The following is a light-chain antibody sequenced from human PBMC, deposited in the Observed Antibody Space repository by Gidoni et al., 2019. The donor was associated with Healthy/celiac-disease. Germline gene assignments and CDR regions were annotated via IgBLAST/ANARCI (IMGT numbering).Light chain of an antibody. CDR3: QQYNTWPLL. CDR2: GAS. CDR1: QSVSSN. Sequence: EIVMTHSPATLSVSPGERATLSCRASQSVSSNLAWYQQKPGRAPRLLIYGASTRATGIPASFSGSGSGTEFTLTISSLQSEDFAIYYCQQYNTWPLLFGGGTKVEVK. J-gene: IGKJ4*01. V-gene: IGKV3D-15*01.